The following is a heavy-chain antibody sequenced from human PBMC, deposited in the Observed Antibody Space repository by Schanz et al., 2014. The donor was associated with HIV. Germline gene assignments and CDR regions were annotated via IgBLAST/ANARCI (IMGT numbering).Heavy chain of an antibody. D-gene: IGHD3-16*01. CDR3: VQDPEMDAITGYFPY. J-gene: IGHJ4*02. Sequence: EVQLLESGGGLVQPGGSLRLSCAASGFTFSSYALNWVRQAPGKGLEWVSTISGSGGSTYYADSVKGRFTISRDNSMNTLFLQMNSLRAEDTAVYYCVQDPEMDAITGYFPYWGQGTLVTVSS. CDR2: ISGSGGST. CDR1: GFTFSSYA. V-gene: IGHV3-23*01.